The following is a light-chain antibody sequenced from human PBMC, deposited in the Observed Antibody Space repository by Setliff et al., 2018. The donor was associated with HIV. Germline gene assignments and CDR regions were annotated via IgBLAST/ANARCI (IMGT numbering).Light chain of an antibody. CDR2: EVT. CDR3: SSFTSSGTYV. V-gene: IGLV2-14*01. J-gene: IGLJ1*01. Sequence: QSVLTQPASVSGSPGQSITISCTGTSSDVGGYNYVSWYQQHPGKAPKPLIFEVTNRPSGISNRFSASKSDNTASLTISRLQAEDEADYYCSSFTSSGTYVFGTGTKVTVL. CDR1: SSDVGGYNY.